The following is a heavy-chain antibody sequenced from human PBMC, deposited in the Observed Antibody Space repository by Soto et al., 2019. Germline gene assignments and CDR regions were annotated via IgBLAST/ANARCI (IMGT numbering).Heavy chain of an antibody. D-gene: IGHD1-26*01. Sequence: SETLSLTCAVYGGSFSGYYWSWIRQPPGKGLEWIGEINHSGSTNYNPSLKSRVTITVDTSKNQFSLKLSSVPAADTAVYYCARGLIVGARDAFDIWGQGTMVTVSS. J-gene: IGHJ3*02. CDR1: GGSFSGYY. CDR3: ARGLIVGARDAFDI. CDR2: INHSGST. V-gene: IGHV4-34*01.